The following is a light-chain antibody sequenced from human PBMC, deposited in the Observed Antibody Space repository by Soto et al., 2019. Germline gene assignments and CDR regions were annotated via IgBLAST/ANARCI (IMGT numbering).Light chain of an antibody. J-gene: IGLJ1*01. V-gene: IGLV2-14*01. CDR3: CSYTSSSTPYCV. CDR1: SSDVGGYNY. CDR2: DVS. Sequence: QSALTQPASVSGSPGQSITISCTGTSSDVGGYNYVSWYQQHPGKAPKLMIYDVSNRPSGVSNRFSGSKSGNTASLTISGFQAEDEADDYYCSYTSSSTPYCVFGTGTKVTVL.